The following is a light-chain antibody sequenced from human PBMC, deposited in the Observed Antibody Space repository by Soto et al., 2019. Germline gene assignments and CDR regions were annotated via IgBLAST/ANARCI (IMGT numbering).Light chain of an antibody. V-gene: IGLV1-40*01. Sequence: QAVVTQPPSVSGAPGQRVTISCAGSSSNIGAGYDVHWYQQLPGTAPKLLIYGNINRPSGVPDRFSGSKSGTSASLAITGLQAEDEADYYCQSYDSSLSGPNWVFGGGTKVTVL. J-gene: IGLJ3*02. CDR3: QSYDSSLSGPNWV. CDR1: SSNIGAGYD. CDR2: GNI.